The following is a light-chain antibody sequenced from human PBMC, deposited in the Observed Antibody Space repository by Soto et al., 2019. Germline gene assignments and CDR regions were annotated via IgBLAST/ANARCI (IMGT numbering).Light chain of an antibody. V-gene: IGKV1-5*03. Sequence: DIQMTQSPSTLSASVGDRVTITCRASQSISSWLAWYQQKPGKAPKLLIYKASSLDSGVPSRFSGSGSGTEFTLTISSLQPDDFATYYCQQYYSYPLTFGGGTKVEIK. CDR2: KAS. CDR3: QQYYSYPLT. J-gene: IGKJ4*01. CDR1: QSISSW.